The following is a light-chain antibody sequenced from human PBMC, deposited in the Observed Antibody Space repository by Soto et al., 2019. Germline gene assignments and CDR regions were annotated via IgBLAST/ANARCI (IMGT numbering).Light chain of an antibody. CDR1: QSVGKNY. Sequence: EVVLTQSPGTLSLSPGERATLSCRASQSVGKNYLGWYQQKPGQAPRLLVYDASTRATGVPDRFSGSGSGTDFALSISRLEPEDFAVYYCQQYAYSPLTFGGGTKVDIK. CDR3: QQYAYSPLT. V-gene: IGKV3-20*01. CDR2: DAS. J-gene: IGKJ4*01.